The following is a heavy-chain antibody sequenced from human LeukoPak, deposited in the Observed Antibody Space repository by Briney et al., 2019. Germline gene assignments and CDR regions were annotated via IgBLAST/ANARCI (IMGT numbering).Heavy chain of an antibody. V-gene: IGHV4-4*08. CDR2: TQSSGIT. Sequence: SETLSLTCTVSGVSITAYQWYWIRQPPGQGLEWIGYTQSSGITDYNPSLKSRVTISKDTSKNHFSLRLSSVTAADTALYYCARVPSGCYACDFDYWGQGTLVTVSS. J-gene: IGHJ4*02. CDR3: ARVPSGCYACDFDY. CDR1: GVSITAYQ. D-gene: IGHD2-2*01.